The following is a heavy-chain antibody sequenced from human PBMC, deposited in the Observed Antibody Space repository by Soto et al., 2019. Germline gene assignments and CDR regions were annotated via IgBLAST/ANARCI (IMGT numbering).Heavy chain of an antibody. CDR3: ARWRGAVTTPGFMAPLDY. Sequence: QEQLVQSGAEVKKPGSSVKVSCKASGGTFSTFTISWVRQAPGQGPEWIGGITPIFTTTKYAQKFRGRVTITADESTNTVYMELNSLRSEDTAVYFCARWRGAVTTPGFMAPLDYWGQGTPVTVSS. D-gene: IGHD3-3*01. V-gene: IGHV1-69*01. J-gene: IGHJ4*02. CDR1: GGTFSTFT. CDR2: ITPIFTTT.